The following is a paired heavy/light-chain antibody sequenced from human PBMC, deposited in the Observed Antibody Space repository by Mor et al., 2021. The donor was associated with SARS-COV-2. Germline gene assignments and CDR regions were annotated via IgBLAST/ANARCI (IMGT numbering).Heavy chain of an antibody. CDR3: ARGFGGVFHNWFQP. V-gene: IGHV3-53*01. Sequence: EVQVVESGGGLVQPGGSLRLACAASGFSVTNNYMTWVRQAPGKGLEWVSVIYNDGSSYYADSVRGRFTISRDNSKNTVFLQMNNLRAEDTALYYCARGFGGVFHNWFQPWGQGTLVTVSS. CDR2: IYNDGSS. CDR1: GFSVTNNY. D-gene: IGHD3-16*01. J-gene: IGHJ5*02.
Light chain of an antibody. CDR1: QSVRSY. CDR2: DVS. Sequence: EIVLTQSPATLSLSPGERATLSCRASQSVRSYLAWYQQKPGQAPRLLIYDVSNRATGIPARFSGSGSGTDFTLTISDLEPEDFAVYYCQQRDSWPLTFGGGTKVEIK. V-gene: IGKV3-11*01. CDR3: QQRDSWPLT. J-gene: IGKJ4*01.